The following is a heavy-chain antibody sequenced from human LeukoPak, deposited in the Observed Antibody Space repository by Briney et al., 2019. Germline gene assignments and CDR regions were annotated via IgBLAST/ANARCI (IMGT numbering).Heavy chain of an antibody. J-gene: IGHJ4*02. V-gene: IGHV3-23*01. CDR3: AKDFAAYYDFWSGLDY. D-gene: IGHD3-3*01. CDR2: ISGSGGNT. CDR1: GFTFSSYA. Sequence: GGSLRLSCAASGFTFSSYAMSWVRQAPGKGLEWVSVISGSGGNTYYADSVKGRFTISRDNSKNTLYLQLNSLRAEDTAVYYCAKDFAAYYDFWSGLDYWGQGTLVNVSS.